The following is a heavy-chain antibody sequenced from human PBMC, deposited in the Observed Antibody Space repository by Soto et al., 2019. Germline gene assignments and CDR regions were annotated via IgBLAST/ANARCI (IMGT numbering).Heavy chain of an antibody. V-gene: IGHV4-59*12. J-gene: IGHJ4*02. CDR3: ARDLSYSSGH. D-gene: IGHD3-10*01. CDR1: GGSISSYD. CDR2: IYYSGST. Sequence: LVMLCLTCTVAGGSISSYDWSWIRQPPGKGLEWIGYIYYSGSTNYNPSLKSRVTISVDKSKNQFSLKLSSVTAADTAVYYCARDLSYSSGHSGQGTLVTVSS.